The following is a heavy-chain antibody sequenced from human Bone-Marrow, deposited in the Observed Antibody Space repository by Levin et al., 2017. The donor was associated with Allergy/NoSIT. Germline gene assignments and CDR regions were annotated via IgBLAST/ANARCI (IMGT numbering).Heavy chain of an antibody. CDR2: IWYDGSNK. CDR1: GFTFSSYG. J-gene: IGHJ4*02. Sequence: PGGSLRLSCAASGFTFSSYGMHWVRQAPGKGLEWVAVIWYDGSNKYYADSVKGRFTISRDNSKNTLYLQMNSLRAEDTAVYYCARSMVRGVRVLDYWGQGTLVTVSS. D-gene: IGHD3-10*01. CDR3: ARSMVRGVRVLDY. V-gene: IGHV3-33*01.